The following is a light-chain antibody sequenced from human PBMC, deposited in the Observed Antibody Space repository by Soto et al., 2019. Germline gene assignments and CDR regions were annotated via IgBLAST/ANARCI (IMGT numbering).Light chain of an antibody. CDR3: SSYTSSSTLV. CDR2: EVS. CDR1: SSDVGVYNY. Sequence: QSALTQPASVSGSPGQSITISCTGTSSDVGVYNYVSWYQQHPGKAPKLIIYEVSKRPSGVSNRFSGSKSGNTASLTISGLQAEDEADYYCSSYTSSSTLVFGGGTKVTVL. V-gene: IGLV2-14*01. J-gene: IGLJ3*02.